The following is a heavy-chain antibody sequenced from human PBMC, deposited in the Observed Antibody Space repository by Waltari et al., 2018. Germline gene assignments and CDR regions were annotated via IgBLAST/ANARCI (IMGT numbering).Heavy chain of an antibody. CDR3: TRRMMTAIAGGGASDV. CDR2: VYGTATT. J-gene: IGHJ3*01. V-gene: IGHV4-38-2*01. D-gene: IGHD2-21*01. CDR1: GYSISSGWY. Sequence: QVQLQESGPRLVKPSETLSLSCAVSGYSISSGWYWVWMRHLPGKGLEWIGSVYGTATTSYSPSLQSRVTISSDTSTNNFYLNLTSVTAADTATYYCTRRMMTAIAGGGASDVWGQGTLVTVSS.